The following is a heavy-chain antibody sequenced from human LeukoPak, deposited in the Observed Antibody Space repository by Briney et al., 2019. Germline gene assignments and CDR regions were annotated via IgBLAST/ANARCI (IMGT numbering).Heavy chain of an antibody. CDR2: INHSGST. CDR1: GGSFSGYY. J-gene: IGHJ6*03. Sequence: PSETLSLTCAVYGGSFSGYYWSWIRQPPGKGLEWIGEINHSGSTNYNPSLKSRVTISVDTSENQFSLKLGSVTAADTAVYYCARGVGYSYGYRTYYYYYMDVWGKGTTVTVSS. V-gene: IGHV4-34*01. CDR3: ARGVGYSYGYRTYYYYYMDV. D-gene: IGHD5-18*01.